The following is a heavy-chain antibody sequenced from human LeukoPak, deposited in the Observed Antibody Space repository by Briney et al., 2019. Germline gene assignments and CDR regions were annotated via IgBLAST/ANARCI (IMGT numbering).Heavy chain of an antibody. V-gene: IGHV1-18*01. J-gene: IGHJ5*01. CDR3: ARGHGNLCDDSGYNRDFDS. CDR2: IGTYGGDT. CDR1: TSL. D-gene: IGHD3-22*01. Sequence: GASVKVSCKATSLISGLPQAPGEGREWMGWIGTYGGDTYYAQKFQGRITVTTDTSTSTVCLELRHRLSDDTALYYFARGHGNLCDDSGYNRDFDSWGKGTLVTVSS.